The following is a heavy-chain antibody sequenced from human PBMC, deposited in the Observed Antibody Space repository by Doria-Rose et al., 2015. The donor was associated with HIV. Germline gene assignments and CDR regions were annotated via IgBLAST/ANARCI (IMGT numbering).Heavy chain of an antibody. Sequence: VQLQESGPGLVKPAETLSLTCTVSGGSISSYYWNWIRQPPGKGLEWIGYIYSSGSTPYNSSLKSRVTISIDTSKNQFSLNLSSVPAADTAVYYCARFRPSRGIYYSLDVWGKGTTVTVSS. D-gene: IGHD3-10*01. CDR3: ARFRPSRGIYYSLDV. CDR1: GGSISSYY. V-gene: IGHV4-4*09. J-gene: IGHJ6*03. CDR2: IYSSGST.